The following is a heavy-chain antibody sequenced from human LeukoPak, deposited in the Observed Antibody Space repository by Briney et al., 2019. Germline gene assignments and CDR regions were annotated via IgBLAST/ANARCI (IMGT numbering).Heavy chain of an antibody. J-gene: IGHJ4*02. Sequence: SETLSLTCTVSGGSISSYYWSWIRQPPGKGLEWIGYIYYRGSINYNPSLKSRVIISVDTSKNQFSLKLSSVTAADTAVYYCARGGYDFWSGYGKFDYWGQGTLVTVSS. CDR3: ARGGYDFWSGYGKFDY. V-gene: IGHV4-59*01. CDR2: IYYRGSI. CDR1: GGSISSYY. D-gene: IGHD3-3*01.